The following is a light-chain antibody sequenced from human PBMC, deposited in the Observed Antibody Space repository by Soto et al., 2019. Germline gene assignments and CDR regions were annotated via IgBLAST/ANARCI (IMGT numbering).Light chain of an antibody. V-gene: IGKV3D-20*02. CDR1: QSVSTSQ. CDR3: QQRNSWPLT. CDR2: GAS. Sequence: EIVLTQSPGTLSLSPGERATLSCRASQSVSTSQLAWYRQKPGQAPRLLIYGASTRATGIPARFSGSGSGTEFTLTISSLEPEDFAFYYCQQRNSWPLTFGGGTKVDIK. J-gene: IGKJ4*01.